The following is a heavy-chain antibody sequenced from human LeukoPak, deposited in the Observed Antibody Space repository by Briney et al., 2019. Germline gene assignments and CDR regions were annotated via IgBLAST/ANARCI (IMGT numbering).Heavy chain of an antibody. Sequence: XTLSLTCAVYGGSFSGYYWSWIRQPPGKGLEWIGEINHSGSTNYNPSLKSRVTISVDTSKNQFSLKLSSVTAADTAVYYCARVDEYCSSTSCYEIDYWGQGTLVTVSS. V-gene: IGHV4-34*01. CDR2: INHSGST. D-gene: IGHD2-2*01. CDR3: ARVDEYCSSTSCYEIDY. CDR1: GGSFSGYY. J-gene: IGHJ4*02.